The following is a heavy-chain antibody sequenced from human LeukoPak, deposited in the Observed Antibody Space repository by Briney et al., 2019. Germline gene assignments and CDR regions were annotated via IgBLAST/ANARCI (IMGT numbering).Heavy chain of an antibody. CDR1: GYTFSNYG. CDR2: IWCEGSNK. V-gene: IGHV3-33*01. Sequence: GGSLRLSRAPPGYTFSNYGMHWVPEAPDKGLEWVAVIWCEGSNKEDAGFVKGRFSMSSDNSKNGLYLQMSSLRDEDRVVDYCARSLERDYHGSSYYMDNWFDLWGQGTLVSVSS. CDR3: ARSLERDYHGSSYYMDNWFDL. J-gene: IGHJ5*02. D-gene: IGHD3-10*01.